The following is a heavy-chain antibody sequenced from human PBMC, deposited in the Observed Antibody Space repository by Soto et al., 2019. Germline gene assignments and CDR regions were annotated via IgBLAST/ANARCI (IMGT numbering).Heavy chain of an antibody. V-gene: IGHV3-30-3*01. CDR3: ASSDAVLAGPVDY. D-gene: IGHD2-2*01. Sequence: PGGSLRLSCAASGFTFSSYAMHWVRQAPGKGLEWVAVISYDGSNKYYADSVKGRFTISRDNSKNTLYLQMNSLRAEDTAVYYCASSDAVLAGPVDYWGQGTLVTVSS. CDR1: GFTFSSYA. CDR2: ISYDGSNK. J-gene: IGHJ4*02.